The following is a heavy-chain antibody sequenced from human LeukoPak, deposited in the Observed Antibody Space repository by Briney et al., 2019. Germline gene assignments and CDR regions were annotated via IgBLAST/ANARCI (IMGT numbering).Heavy chain of an antibody. J-gene: IGHJ4*02. CDR2: IIPIFGTA. D-gene: IGHD4-17*01. CDR1: GGTFSSYA. CDR3: ARGYGECEGGRD. Sequence: SVKLSCTASGGTFSSYAISWVRQAPGQGLEWMGRIIPIFGTANYAQKFQGRVTITADKSTSTAYMELSSLRSEDTAVYYCARGYGECEGGRDSGQGTLVTVSS. V-gene: IGHV1-69*06.